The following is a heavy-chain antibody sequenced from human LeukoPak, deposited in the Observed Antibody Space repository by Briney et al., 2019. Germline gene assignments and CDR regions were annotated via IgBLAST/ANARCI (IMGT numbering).Heavy chain of an antibody. V-gene: IGHV3-30*18. J-gene: IGHJ5*02. CDR3: AKDLTELTLALNR. D-gene: IGHD3-9*01. CDR1: GFPFSSYG. CDR2: ISNDGTRK. Sequence: PGGSLRLSCAASGFPFSSYGMAWVRQAPGKGLEWMAVISNDGTRKYYADSVKGRFTISRDNSKNTLYLQMNSLRVEDMAVYYCAKDLTELTLALNRWGQGTLVTVSS.